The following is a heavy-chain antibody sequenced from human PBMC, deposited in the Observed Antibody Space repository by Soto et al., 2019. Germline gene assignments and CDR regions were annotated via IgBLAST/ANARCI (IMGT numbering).Heavy chain of an antibody. CDR3: AHRVLRTVFGLVTTTAIYCDF. CDR1: GFSLTTSGVG. D-gene: IGHD3-3*01. CDR2: IYWDDDK. Sequence: QITLNESGPTVVRPTETLTLTCRFSGFSLTTSGVGVGWIRQSPGKAPEWLALIYWDDDKRYSASLKSRITITKDTAKNQVVLTVSDLDPTDTATYYCAHRVLRTVFGLVTTTAIYCDFWGQGTPVAVSS. V-gene: IGHV2-5*02. J-gene: IGHJ4*02.